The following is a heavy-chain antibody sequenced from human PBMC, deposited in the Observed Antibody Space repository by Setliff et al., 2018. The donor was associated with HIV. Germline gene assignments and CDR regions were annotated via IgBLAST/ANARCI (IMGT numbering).Heavy chain of an antibody. J-gene: IGHJ6*02. V-gene: IGHV3-7*04. Sequence: GGSLRLSCVASRFTFNDYWMSWVRQAPGKGLEWVADIKQDGSKAYYMDSVKGRFTISRDNPKNSLYLQMTSLRAEDTAIYYCTRKLAPGHGMDVWGQGTTVTV. CDR1: RFTFNDYW. D-gene: IGHD3-3*02. CDR2: IKQDGSKA. CDR3: TRKLAPGHGMDV.